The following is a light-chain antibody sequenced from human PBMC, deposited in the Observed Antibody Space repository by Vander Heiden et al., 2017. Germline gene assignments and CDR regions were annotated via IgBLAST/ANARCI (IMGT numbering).Light chain of an antibody. V-gene: IGLV2-8*01. J-gene: IGLJ2*01. CDR3: SSYAGSSVV. CDR2: EVS. Sequence: QSALTQPPSASESPGQSVTISCTGTSSDVGGYKFVSWYQQHPGKAPKLMIYEVSKRPSGVPDRFSGSKSGNTASLTVSGLQADDEADYYCSSYAGSSVVFGEGTKLTVL. CDR1: SSDVGGYKF.